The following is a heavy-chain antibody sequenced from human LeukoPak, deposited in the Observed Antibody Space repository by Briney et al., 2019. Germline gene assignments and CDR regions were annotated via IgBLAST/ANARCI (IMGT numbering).Heavy chain of an antibody. Sequence: QPGGSLRLSCAASGFTFSSYEMNWVRQAPGKGLEWVSYISSSGSTIYYADSVKGRFTISRDNAKNSLYLQMNSLRAEDTAVYYCHLSKDADAFDIWGQGTMVTVSS. V-gene: IGHV3-48*03. CDR2: ISSSGSTI. CDR1: GFTFSSYE. CDR3: HLSKDADAFDI. J-gene: IGHJ3*02.